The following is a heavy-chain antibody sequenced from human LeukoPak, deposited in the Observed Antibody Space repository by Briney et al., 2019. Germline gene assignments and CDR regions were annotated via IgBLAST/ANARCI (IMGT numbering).Heavy chain of an antibody. CDR1: GGSISISSYY. CDR2: LSYTGST. V-gene: IGHV4-39*01. CDR3: VRSGTYVWYCDL. J-gene: IGHJ2*01. Sequence: SETLSLTCTVSGGSISISSYYWAWIRQPPGKGLEWIETLSYTGSTYSNPSLKSRVTISVDTSKNRFSLKLSSVTAADTAVYYCVRSGTYVWYCDLWGRGTLVTVSS. D-gene: IGHD1-26*01.